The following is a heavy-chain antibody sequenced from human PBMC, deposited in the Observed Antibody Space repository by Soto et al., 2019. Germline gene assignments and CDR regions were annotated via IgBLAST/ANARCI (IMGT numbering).Heavy chain of an antibody. CDR2: ISYDGSNK. V-gene: IGHV3-30*18. CDR1: GFTFSSYG. J-gene: IGHJ6*03. Sequence: GGSLRLSCAASGFTFSSYGMHWVRQAPGKGLEWVAVISYDGSNKYYADSVKGRFTISRDNSKNTLYLQMNSLRAEDTAVYYCAKDKVAGSTEYYYYYMDVWGKGTTVTVSS. CDR3: AKDKVAGSTEYYYYYMDV. D-gene: IGHD6-19*01.